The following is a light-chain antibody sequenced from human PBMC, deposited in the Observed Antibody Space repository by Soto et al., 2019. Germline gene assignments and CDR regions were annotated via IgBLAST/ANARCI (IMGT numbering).Light chain of an antibody. J-gene: IGKJ5*01. CDR2: GAS. CDR3: QRYGSSPPIT. V-gene: IGKV3-20*01. CDR1: QSVSSSY. Sequence: EIVLTQSPGTLSLSPGERATLSCRASQSVSSSYLAWYQQKPGQAPRLLIYGASSRATGIPDRFSGSGSGPDFTLTISRLEPEDFAVYYCQRYGSSPPITFGQGTRLEIK.